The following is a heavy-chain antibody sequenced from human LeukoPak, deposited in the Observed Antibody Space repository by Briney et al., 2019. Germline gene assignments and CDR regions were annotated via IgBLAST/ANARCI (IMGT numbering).Heavy chain of an antibody. V-gene: IGHV4-39*07. CDR3: ARVIPLAVAGSYYFDY. Sequence: SQTLPLTCAVSGGSISSSSYYWGWIRQPPGKGLEWIGSIYYSGSTYYNPSLKSRVTISVDTSKNQFSLKLSSVTAADTAVYYCARVIPLAVAGSYYFDYWGQGTLVTVSS. D-gene: IGHD6-19*01. J-gene: IGHJ4*02. CDR2: IYYSGST. CDR1: GGSISSSSYY.